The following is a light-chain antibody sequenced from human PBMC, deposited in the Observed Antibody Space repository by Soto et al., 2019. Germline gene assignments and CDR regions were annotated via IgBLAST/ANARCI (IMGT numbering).Light chain of an antibody. CDR1: QSVSSSY. J-gene: IGKJ1*01. CDR2: GAS. V-gene: IGKV3-20*01. CDR3: QQYDNWPQT. Sequence: EIVLTQSPGTLSLSPGGRATLSCRASQSVSSSYLAWYQQKPGQAPRLLTYGASSRATGIPDRFSGSGSGTDFTLTISRLEPEDFAVYYCQQYDNWPQTFGQGTKVDIK.